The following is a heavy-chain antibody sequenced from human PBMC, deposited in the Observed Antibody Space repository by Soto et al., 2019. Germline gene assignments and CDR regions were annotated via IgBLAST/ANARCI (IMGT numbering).Heavy chain of an antibody. CDR1: GFTFSTYA. CDR3: AKGGAAAGMGYFDL. V-gene: IGHV3-23*01. D-gene: IGHD6-13*01. J-gene: IGHJ2*01. CDR2: ISGSGGST. Sequence: EVQVLESGGGLVQPGGSLRLSCAASGFTFSTYAMSWVRQAPGKGLEWVSGISGSGGSTYYADSVKGRFTISRHNSKKTLFLQMSSLRAEDTAVYFCAKGGAAAGMGYFDLWGRGTLVTVSS.